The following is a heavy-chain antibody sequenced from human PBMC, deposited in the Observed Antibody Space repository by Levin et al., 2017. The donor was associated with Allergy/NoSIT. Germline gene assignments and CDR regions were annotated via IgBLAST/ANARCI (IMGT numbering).Heavy chain of an antibody. V-gene: IGHV3-23*01. CDR3: AKDVGTAGEYYYYYYGMDG. D-gene: IGHD7-27*01. J-gene: IGHJ6*02. Sequence: GESLKISCAASGFTFRTYAMSWVRQAPGKGLEWVSTISGSGGHTYYADSVKGRFTISRDNSKSTLYLQMNSLRAEDTALYYCAKDVGTAGEYYYYYYGMDGWGQGTTVTVSS. CDR2: ISGSGGHT. CDR1: GFTFRTYA.